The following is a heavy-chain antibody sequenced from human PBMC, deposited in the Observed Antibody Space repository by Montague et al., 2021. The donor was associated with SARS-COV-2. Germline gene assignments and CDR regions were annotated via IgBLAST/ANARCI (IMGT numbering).Heavy chain of an antibody. V-gene: IGHV4-39*01. D-gene: IGHD6-19*01. Sequence: SETLSLTCTVSGGSISSSSYYWAWIRQRPGKGLEWIGSIYYRGSTYYNPSLKSRVSISVDTSKNQLSLTLTSVTAADTAVYYCATQEGLSGWIQGPFDFWGQGTLLSVSS. CDR2: IYYRGST. CDR1: GGSISSSSYY. J-gene: IGHJ4*02. CDR3: ATQEGLSGWIQGPFDF.